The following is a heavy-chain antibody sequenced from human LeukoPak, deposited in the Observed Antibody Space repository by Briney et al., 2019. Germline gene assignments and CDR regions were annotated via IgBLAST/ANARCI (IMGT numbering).Heavy chain of an antibody. CDR3: AKDSSGHSYFDY. V-gene: IGHV3-23*01. CDR2: ISGSGGST. Sequence: PGGSLRLSCAASGFTFSSYAMSWVRQAPGEGLEWVSAISGSGGSTYYADSVKGRFTISRDNSKNTLYLQMNSLRAEDTAVYYCAKDSSGHSYFDYWGQGTLVTVSS. CDR1: GFTFSSYA. J-gene: IGHJ4*02. D-gene: IGHD3-22*01.